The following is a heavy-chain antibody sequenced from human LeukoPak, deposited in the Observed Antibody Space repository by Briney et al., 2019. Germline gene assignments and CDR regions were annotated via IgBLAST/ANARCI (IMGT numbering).Heavy chain of an antibody. CDR3: AKGLSWQPNVNFDY. CDR2: ISGSGGST. D-gene: IGHD5-12*01. CDR1: GFTFSSHA. Sequence: PGGSLRLSCAASGFTFSSHAMSWVRQAPGKGLEWVSGISGSGGSTYYADSVKGRFTISRDNSKNTLYLQMNSLRAEDTAVYHCAKGLSWQPNVNFDYWGQGSLVTVSS. V-gene: IGHV3-23*01. J-gene: IGHJ4*02.